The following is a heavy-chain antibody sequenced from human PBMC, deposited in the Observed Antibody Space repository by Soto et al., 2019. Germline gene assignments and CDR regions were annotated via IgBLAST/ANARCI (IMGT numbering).Heavy chain of an antibody. CDR2: IYWDDDK. J-gene: IGHJ6*02. Sequence: QITLKESGPPLVKPTQTLTLTCTFSGFSLSTSGVGVGWIRQPPGKALEWLALIYWDDDKRYSPSLKSRLTITKDTSKNQVVLTMTNMDPVDTATYYCAHNNAMVRGVGMDVWGQGTTVTVSS. D-gene: IGHD3-10*01. CDR3: AHNNAMVRGVGMDV. V-gene: IGHV2-5*02. CDR1: GFSLSTSGVG.